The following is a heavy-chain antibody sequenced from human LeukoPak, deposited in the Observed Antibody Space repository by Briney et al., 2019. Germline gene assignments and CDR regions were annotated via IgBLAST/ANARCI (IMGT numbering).Heavy chain of an antibody. D-gene: IGHD6-19*01. Sequence: PGGSLRLSCAASGFTFSSYAMSWVRQAPGKGLEWVSAISNNGGSTYYADSVKGRFTISRDNSMNTLYLQMSSLRAEDTAVYYCVKSHSSGWDYWGQGTLVTVSS. CDR3: VKSHSSGWDY. V-gene: IGHV3-64D*06. CDR2: ISNNGGST. J-gene: IGHJ4*02. CDR1: GFTFSSYA.